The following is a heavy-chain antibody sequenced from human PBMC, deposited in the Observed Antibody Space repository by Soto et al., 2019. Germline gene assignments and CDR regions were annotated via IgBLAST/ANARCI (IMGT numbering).Heavy chain of an antibody. D-gene: IGHD3-3*01. J-gene: IGHJ4*02. CDR1: GFTFDDYA. CDR3: AKGGITIFGVVGDY. Sequence: GGSLRLSCAASGFTFDDYAMHWVRQAPGKGLEWVSGISWNSGSIGYADSVKGRFTISRDNAKNSPYLQMNSLRAEDTALYYCAKGGITIFGVVGDYWGQGTLVTVSS. V-gene: IGHV3-9*01. CDR2: ISWNSGSI.